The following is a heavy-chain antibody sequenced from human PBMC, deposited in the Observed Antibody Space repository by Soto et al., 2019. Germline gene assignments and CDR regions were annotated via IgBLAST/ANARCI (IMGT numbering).Heavy chain of an antibody. CDR2: ISHDGSDE. J-gene: IGHJ6*01. D-gene: IGHD3-10*01. V-gene: IGHV3-30-3*01. CDR3: ARSAGLLWFGESSSHGLDV. Sequence: QVQLFESGGGIVQPGRSLSLSCAASGFAFSNYAFHWVRQAPGRGLEWVAVISHDGSDEFYAGSVKGRFIVSRDNSKSTVSLHMNSLSGEDTGIYFCARSAGLLWFGESSSHGLDVWGQGTTVAVSS. CDR1: GFAFSNYA.